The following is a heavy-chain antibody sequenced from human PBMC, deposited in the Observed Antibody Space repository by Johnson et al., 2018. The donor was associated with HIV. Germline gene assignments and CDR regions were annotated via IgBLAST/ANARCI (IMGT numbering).Heavy chain of an antibody. V-gene: IGHV3-53*01. CDR3: AREGGSSGPDAFDI. D-gene: IGHD3-16*01. CDR1: GFTISSNY. CDR2: IYSGGST. Sequence: MQLVESGGGLIQPGGSLRLSCAASGFTISSNYMSWVRQAPGKGLEWVSVIYSGGSTYYADSVKGRFTISRDNSKNTLNLQMNSLRAEDTAVYYCAREGGSSGPDAFDIWGQGTMVTVSS. J-gene: IGHJ3*02.